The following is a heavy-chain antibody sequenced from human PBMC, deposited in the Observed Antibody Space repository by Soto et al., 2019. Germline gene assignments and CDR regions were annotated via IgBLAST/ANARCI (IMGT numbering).Heavy chain of an antibody. D-gene: IGHD1-26*01. J-gene: IGHJ4*02. CDR1: GFTFSIYW. Sequence: PGGSLRLSCAASGFTFSIYWMHWVRQAPGNGLVLVSRINGDGSSTSYADSVKGRFTISRDNAKNTLYLQINSLRDEETGVYYCASIPPSAVGATSAVYYWGQGILVIVS. CDR3: ASIPPSAVGATSAVYY. CDR2: INGDGSST. V-gene: IGHV3-74*01.